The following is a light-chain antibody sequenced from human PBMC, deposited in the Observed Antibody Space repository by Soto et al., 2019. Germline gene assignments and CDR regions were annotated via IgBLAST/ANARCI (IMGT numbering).Light chain of an antibody. CDR2: KAS. J-gene: IGKJ1*01. CDR1: QSISSW. Sequence: DIQMTQSPSTLSASVGDRVTITCRASQSISSWLAWYQQXXXXAPKLLIYKASSLESGVPSRFSXXXSGXXFTLTISSLQPDDFATYYCQQFNNYPWTFGQGTRVEIK. V-gene: IGKV1-5*03. CDR3: QQFNNYPWT.